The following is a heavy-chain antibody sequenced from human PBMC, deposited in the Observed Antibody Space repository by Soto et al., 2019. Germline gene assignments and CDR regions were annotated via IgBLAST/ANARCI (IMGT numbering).Heavy chain of an antibody. CDR1: GFPFDDYG. Sequence: GGSLRLSCAASGFPFDDYGMSWVRQTPGKGLEWVSGINRDGGSTGYADSVKGRFTISRDNAKNSLYLQVNSLRAEDTAFYYCARAPGFYGDSFDNWGQGTLVTVSS. D-gene: IGHD4-17*01. CDR2: INRDGGST. J-gene: IGHJ4*02. V-gene: IGHV3-20*04. CDR3: ARAPGFYGDSFDN.